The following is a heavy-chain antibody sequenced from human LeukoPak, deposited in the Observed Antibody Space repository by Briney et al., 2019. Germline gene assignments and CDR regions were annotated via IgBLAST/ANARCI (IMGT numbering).Heavy chain of an antibody. Sequence: PSETLSLTCTVSGGSISSGGYYWSWIRQPPGKGLEWIGYIYHSGSTYYNPSLKSRATMSVDTSKNHLSLTLSSVTAADRAVYYAREGPAASASMLFYYFMDVWGKGTTVTVSS. CDR1: GGSISSGGYY. CDR2: IYHSGST. CDR3: REGPAASASMLFYYFMDV. V-gene: IGHV4-30-2*01. D-gene: IGHD2-2*01. J-gene: IGHJ6*03.